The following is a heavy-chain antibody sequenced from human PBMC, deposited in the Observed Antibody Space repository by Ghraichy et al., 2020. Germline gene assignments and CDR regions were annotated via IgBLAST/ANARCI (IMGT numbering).Heavy chain of an antibody. J-gene: IGHJ3*02. V-gene: IGHV1-18*01. CDR1: GYTFTSYG. CDR3: ARASSSYDFWSGYTYPDAFDI. CDR2: ISAYNGNT. Sequence: ASVKVSCKASGYTFTSYGISWVRQAPGQGLEWMGWISAYNGNTNYAQKLQGRVTMTTDTSTSTAYMERRSLRSDDTAVYYCARASSSYDFWSGYTYPDAFDIWGQGTMVTVSS. D-gene: IGHD3-3*01.